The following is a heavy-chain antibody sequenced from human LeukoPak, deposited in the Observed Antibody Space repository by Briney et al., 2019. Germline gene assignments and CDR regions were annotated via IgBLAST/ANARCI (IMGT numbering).Heavy chain of an antibody. CDR1: GGSFSGYY. V-gene: IGHV4-34*01. CDR2: SNHSGST. D-gene: IGHD5-24*01. Sequence: SETLSLTCAVYGGSFSGYYWSWIRQPPGKGLEWIGESNHSGSTNYNPSLKSRVTISVDTSKNQFYLKLSSVTAADTAVYYCAGIEMATIRTVRYYFDYWGQGTLVTVSS. CDR3: AGIEMATIRTVRYYFDY. J-gene: IGHJ4*02.